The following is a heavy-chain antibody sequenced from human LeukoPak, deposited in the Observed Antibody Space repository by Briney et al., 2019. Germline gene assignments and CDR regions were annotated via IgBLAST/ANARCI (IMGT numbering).Heavy chain of an antibody. D-gene: IGHD5-18*01. CDR2: IYYSGST. Sequence: SETLSLTCTVSGGSISSGGYYWSWIRQHPGKGLEWIGYIYYSGSTYYNPSLKSRVTISVDTSKNQFSLKLSSVTAADTAVYYCARAWGGYSYGHPFDYWGQGTLVTVPS. CDR1: GGSISSGGYY. V-gene: IGHV4-31*03. CDR3: ARAWGGYSYGHPFDY. J-gene: IGHJ4*02.